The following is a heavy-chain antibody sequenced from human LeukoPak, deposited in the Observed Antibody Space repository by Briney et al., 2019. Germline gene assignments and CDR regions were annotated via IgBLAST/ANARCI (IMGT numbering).Heavy chain of an antibody. CDR3: ARDVYEVYYYGMDV. CDR1: GFTVSSNY. Sequence: GGSLRLSCAASGFTVSSNYMSWVRQAPGKGLEWVSVIYSGGSTYYADSMKGRFTISRDNSKNTLYLQMNSLRAEDTAVYYCARDVYEVYYYGMDVWGQGTTVTVSS. J-gene: IGHJ6*02. V-gene: IGHV3-66*01. CDR2: IYSGGST. D-gene: IGHD2-8*01.